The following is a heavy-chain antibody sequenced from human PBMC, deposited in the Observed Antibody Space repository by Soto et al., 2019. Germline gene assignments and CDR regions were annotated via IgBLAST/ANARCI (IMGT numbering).Heavy chain of an antibody. D-gene: IGHD6-19*01. J-gene: IGHJ4*02. V-gene: IGHV3-74*03. CDR2: INTDGSDV. CDR1: ELTFSTSW. CDR3: ARGKIAVAVRGLFDY. Sequence: LRLSCIASELTFSTSWMHWVRQAPGKGPVWISRINTDGSDVTYADSVKGRFAVSRDNAKNTLYLQMNSLRVEDTAVYFCARGKIAVAVRGLFDYWGQGTLVTVSS.